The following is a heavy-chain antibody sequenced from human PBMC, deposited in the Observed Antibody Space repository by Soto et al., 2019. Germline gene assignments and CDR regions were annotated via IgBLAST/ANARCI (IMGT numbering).Heavy chain of an antibody. V-gene: IGHV4-34*01. CDR2: INHSGST. Sequence: SETLSLTCAVYGGSFSGYYWSWIRQPPGKGLEWIGEINHSGSTKYNPSLKSRVTISVDTSKNQFSLKLSSVTAADTAVYYCARGRVYDFWSGYYYYYYGMDVWGQGTTVTVSS. CDR1: GGSFSGYY. J-gene: IGHJ6*02. CDR3: ARGRVYDFWSGYYYYYYGMDV. D-gene: IGHD3-3*01.